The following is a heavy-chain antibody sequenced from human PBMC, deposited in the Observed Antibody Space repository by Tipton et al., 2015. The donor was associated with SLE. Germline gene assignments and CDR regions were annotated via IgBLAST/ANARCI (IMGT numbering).Heavy chain of an antibody. J-gene: IGHJ4*02. CDR2: INHSGRI. CDR3: VAAGIQYY. D-gene: IGHD6-13*01. Sequence: TLSLTCTVYGESLSGHYWVWIRQPPGKGLEWIGDINHSGRIDYNPSLMSRVTISEATSKNQFSLNLYSATAADTAVYYCVAAGIQYYWGQGTLVTVSS. CDR1: GESLSGHY. V-gene: IGHV4-34*01.